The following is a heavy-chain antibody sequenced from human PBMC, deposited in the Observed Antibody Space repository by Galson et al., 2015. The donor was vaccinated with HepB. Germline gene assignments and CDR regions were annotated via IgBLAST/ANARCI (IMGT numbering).Heavy chain of an antibody. CDR1: GFTFSSYW. CDR2: IKQDGSEK. D-gene: IGHD3-10*01. V-gene: IGHV3-7*03. J-gene: IGHJ4*02. Sequence: SLRLSCAASGFTFSSYWMSWVRQAPGKGLEWVANIKQDGSEKYYVDSVKGRLTISRDNAKNSLYLQMNSLRAEDTAVYYCARVRVRGIRHFDYWGQGSLVTVSS. CDR3: ARVRVRGIRHFDY.